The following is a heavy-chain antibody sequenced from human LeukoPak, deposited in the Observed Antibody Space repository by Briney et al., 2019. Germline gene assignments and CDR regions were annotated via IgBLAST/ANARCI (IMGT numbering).Heavy chain of an antibody. Sequence: VSVKVSCKASGYTFTSYYMHWVRQAPGQGLEWMGIINPSGGSTTYAQKFQGRVTVTMDTSTSTVYMELSSLRSEDTAMYYCARRGYSSSWYPYFDYWGQGTLVTVSS. CDR1: GYTFTSYY. D-gene: IGHD6-13*01. CDR2: INPSGGST. J-gene: IGHJ4*02. CDR3: ARRGYSSSWYPYFDY. V-gene: IGHV1-46*01.